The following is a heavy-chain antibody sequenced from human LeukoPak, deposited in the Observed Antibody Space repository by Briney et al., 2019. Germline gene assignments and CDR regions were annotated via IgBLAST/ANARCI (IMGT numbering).Heavy chain of an antibody. CDR1: GFTFSSYS. CDR2: ISSSSSYI. Sequence: GGSLRLSCAASGFTFSSYSMNWVRQAPGKGLEWVSSISSSSSYIYYADSVKGRFTISRDNAKNSLYLQMNSLRAADTAVYYCARDLDTYYDFWSGYGRAADYWGQGTLVTVSS. J-gene: IGHJ4*02. D-gene: IGHD3-3*01. CDR3: ARDLDTYYDFWSGYGRAADY. V-gene: IGHV3-21*01.